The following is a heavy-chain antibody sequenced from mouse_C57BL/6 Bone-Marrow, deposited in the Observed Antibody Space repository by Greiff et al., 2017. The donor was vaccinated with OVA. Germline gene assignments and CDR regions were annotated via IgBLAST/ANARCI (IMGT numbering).Heavy chain of an antibody. D-gene: IGHD1-2*01. CDR3: ARLITTGNY. CDR2: IYPGSGNT. Sequence: QVQLKESGPELVKPGASVKISCKASGYSFTSYYIHWVKQRPGQGLEWIGWIYPGSGNTKYNEKFKGKATLTADTSSSTAYMQLSSLTSEDSAVYYCARLITTGNYWGQGTTLTVSS. CDR1: GYSFTSYY. J-gene: IGHJ2*01. V-gene: IGHV1-66*01.